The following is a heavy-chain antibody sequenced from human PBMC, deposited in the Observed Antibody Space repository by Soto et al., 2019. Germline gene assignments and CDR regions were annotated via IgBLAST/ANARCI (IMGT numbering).Heavy chain of an antibody. Sequence: QITLKESGPTLVKPTQTLTLTCTFSGFSLSTSGVGVGWIRQPPGKALEWLALIYWDDDKRYSPSLKSRLTITKDPSKNQVVLTMTTMDPVDTATYYCAHNISYDSSGYYYGASDYWGQGTLVTVSS. D-gene: IGHD3-22*01. V-gene: IGHV2-5*02. CDR1: GFSLSTSGVG. CDR3: AHNISYDSSGYYYGASDY. CDR2: IYWDDDK. J-gene: IGHJ4*02.